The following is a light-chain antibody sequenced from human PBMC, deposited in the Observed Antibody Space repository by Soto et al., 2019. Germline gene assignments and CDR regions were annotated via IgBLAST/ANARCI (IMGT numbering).Light chain of an antibody. V-gene: IGKV1-9*01. CDR2: AAS. J-gene: IGKJ2*01. CDR1: QGINIF. CDR3: QQRNSYPRT. Sequence: DIQLTQSPSLLSASVGDRVTITFRASQGINIFLAWFQQKPGKAPNLLISAASTLQSGVPSRFSGSGSETEFTLTITSLQPEDSATYYCQQRNSYPRTFGQGTKVDIK.